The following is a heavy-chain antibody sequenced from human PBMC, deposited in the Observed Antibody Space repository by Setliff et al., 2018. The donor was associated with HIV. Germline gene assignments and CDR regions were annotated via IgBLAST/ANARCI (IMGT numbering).Heavy chain of an antibody. CDR3: ARYAASGTGWFDP. J-gene: IGHJ5*02. V-gene: IGHV1-18*01. Sequence: ASVKVSCKASGYDFTAYAISWVRQAPGQGLEWMGRIGGDNANIKFAQSFQGIVTMTTDTSTNTAYLELTSLRSDDTAVYYCARYAASGTGWFDPWGQGTQVTVSS. CDR2: IGGDNANI. D-gene: IGHD2-8*02. CDR1: GYDFTAYA.